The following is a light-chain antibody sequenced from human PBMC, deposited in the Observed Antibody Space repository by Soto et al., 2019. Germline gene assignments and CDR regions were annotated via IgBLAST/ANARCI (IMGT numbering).Light chain of an antibody. Sequence: QSVLTQPASVSGSPGQSITISCTGTSSDVGSYNLVSWYQQHPGKAPKLMIYEGSKRPSGVSNRFSGSKSGNTASLTISGLQAEDEADYYCCSYAGVRVFGGGTKVTVL. CDR2: EGS. CDR1: SSDVGSYNL. CDR3: CSYAGVRV. V-gene: IGLV2-23*01. J-gene: IGLJ2*01.